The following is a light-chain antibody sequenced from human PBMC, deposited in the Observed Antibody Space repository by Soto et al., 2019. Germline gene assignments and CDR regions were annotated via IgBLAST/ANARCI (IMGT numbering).Light chain of an antibody. CDR3: QQYHIWSPLT. V-gene: IGKV3-15*01. Sequence: EIVMTQSPATLSVSPGERATLSCRASQTVSTNLAWYQQKPGQAPRLLIYGASTRATGIPARFSGSGSGTEFTLTISSLQSEDFAVYSCQQYHIWSPLTFGGGTKVEI. CDR2: GAS. J-gene: IGKJ4*01. CDR1: QTVSTN.